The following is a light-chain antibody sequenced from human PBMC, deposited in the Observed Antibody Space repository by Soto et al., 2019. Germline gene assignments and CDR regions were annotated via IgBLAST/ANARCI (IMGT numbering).Light chain of an antibody. CDR1: QSVNSN. J-gene: IGKJ2*01. CDR3: QQYNNWPRT. CDR2: GAS. Sequence: EIVMTQSPATLSVSPGERANLSCRASQSVNSNLAWYQQRPGQAPRLLIYGASTRATGIPARFSGSGSGTEFTLTISSLQSEDFAVYYCQQYNNWPRTFGQGTKLEIK. V-gene: IGKV3-15*01.